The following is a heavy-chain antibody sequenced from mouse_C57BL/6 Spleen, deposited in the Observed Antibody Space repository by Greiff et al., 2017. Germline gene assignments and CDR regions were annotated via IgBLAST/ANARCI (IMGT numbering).Heavy chain of an antibody. CDR2: ISDGGSYT. V-gene: IGHV5-4*01. J-gene: IGHJ2*01. CDR1: GFTFSSYA. CDR3: ARDGEMGYYFDY. Sequence: EVHLVESGGGLVKPGGSLKLSCAASGFTFSSYAMSWVRQTPEKRLEWVATISDGGSYTYYPDNVKGRFTISRDNAKNNLYLQMSHLKSEDTAMYYCARDGEMGYYFDYWGQGTTLTVSS.